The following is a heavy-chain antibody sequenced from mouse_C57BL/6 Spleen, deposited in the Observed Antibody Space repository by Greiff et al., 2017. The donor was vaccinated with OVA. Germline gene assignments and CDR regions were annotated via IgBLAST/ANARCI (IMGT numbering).Heavy chain of an antibody. CDR2: ISSGSSTI. D-gene: IGHD1-1*01. CDR3: ARPVRYGSSGFDY. Sequence: EVQVVESGGGLVKPGGSLKLSCAASGFTFSDYGMHWVRQAPEKGLEWVAYISSGSSTIYYADTVKGRFTISRDNAKNTLFLQMTSLRSEDTAMYYCARPVRYGSSGFDYWGQGTTLTVSS. CDR1: GFTFSDYG. J-gene: IGHJ2*01. V-gene: IGHV5-17*01.